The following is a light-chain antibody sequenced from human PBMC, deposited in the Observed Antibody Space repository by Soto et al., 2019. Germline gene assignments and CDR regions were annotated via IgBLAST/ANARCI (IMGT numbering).Light chain of an antibody. CDR1: QSVSSY. J-gene: IGKJ4*01. CDR3: QQRSNWPHLT. V-gene: IGKV3-11*01. CDR2: DAS. Sequence: EIVLTPSPATLSLSPGERATLSCRASQSVSSYLAWYQQKPGQAPRLLIYDASNKATGIPARFSGSGSGTDFTLPISSLEPEDFAVYYCQQRSNWPHLTFGRGTKVEIK.